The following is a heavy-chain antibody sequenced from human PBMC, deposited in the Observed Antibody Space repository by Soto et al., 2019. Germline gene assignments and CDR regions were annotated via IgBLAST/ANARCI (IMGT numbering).Heavy chain of an antibody. J-gene: IGHJ4*02. D-gene: IGHD6-6*01. V-gene: IGHV3-30*04. CDR1: GFTFSSYA. CDR3: ARGSIASPALDY. Sequence: GGSLRLSCAASGFTFSSYAMHWVRQAPGKGLEWVAVISYDGSNKYYADSVKGRLTISRDNSKNTLYLQMNSLRAEDTAVYYCARGSIASPALDYWGQGTLVTVSS. CDR2: ISYDGSNK.